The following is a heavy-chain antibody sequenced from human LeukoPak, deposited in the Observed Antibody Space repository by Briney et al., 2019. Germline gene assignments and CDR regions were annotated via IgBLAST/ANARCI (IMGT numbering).Heavy chain of an antibody. Sequence: SETLSLTCAVYGGSFSGYYWSWIRQPPGKGLEWIGEINHSGSTNYNPSPKSRVTISVDTSKNQFSLKLSSVTAADTAVYYCARVRITIFGVAANYYYYGMDVWGQGTTVTVSS. J-gene: IGHJ6*02. CDR3: ARVRITIFGVAANYYYYGMDV. CDR2: INHSGST. D-gene: IGHD3-3*01. CDR1: GGSFSGYY. V-gene: IGHV4-34*01.